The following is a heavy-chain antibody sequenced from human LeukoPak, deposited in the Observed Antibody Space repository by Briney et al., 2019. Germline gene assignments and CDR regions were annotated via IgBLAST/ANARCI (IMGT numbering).Heavy chain of an antibody. CDR1: GFTFSSYG. CDR2: ISAGGDTT. CDR3: ARAGRLVEKYYYYYYMDV. D-gene: IGHD6-6*01. Sequence: GGSLRLSCAASGFTFSSYGMSWVRQAPGKGLEWVSIISAGGDTTYYADSVRGRFTISRDNSKNTLYLQMNSLRAEDTAVYYCARAGRLVEKYYYYYYMDVWGKGTTVTVSS. V-gene: IGHV3-23*01. J-gene: IGHJ6*03.